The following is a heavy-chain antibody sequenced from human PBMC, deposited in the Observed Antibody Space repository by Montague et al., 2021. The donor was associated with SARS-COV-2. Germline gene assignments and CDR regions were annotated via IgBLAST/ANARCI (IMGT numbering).Heavy chain of an antibody. CDR2: INGGSSVM. V-gene: IGHV3-48*03. Sequence: SRRLSLSASGFNFGVYEMNWVRQTPGKGLEWVSYINGGSSVMYYADSVMGRFTISRDNAESSLYLQMNSLRAEDTAVYYCARPSRDSGAWYGMDVWGQGTTVTVSS. CDR1: GFNFGVYE. J-gene: IGHJ6*02. CDR3: ARPSRDSGAWYGMDV. D-gene: IGHD3-10*01.